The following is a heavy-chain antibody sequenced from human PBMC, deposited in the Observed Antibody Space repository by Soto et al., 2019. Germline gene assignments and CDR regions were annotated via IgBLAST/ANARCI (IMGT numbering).Heavy chain of an antibody. CDR2: INYSGST. J-gene: IGHJ4*02. CDR3: ARLNARYFDY. D-gene: IGHD1-1*01. Sequence: PSETLSLTCTVSGGSISSYYWSWIRQPPGKGLEWIGYINYSGSTNYNPSLKSRVTISVDTSKNQFSLKLSSVTAADTAVYYCARLNARYFDYWGQGTLVTVSS. V-gene: IGHV4-59*12. CDR1: GGSISSYY.